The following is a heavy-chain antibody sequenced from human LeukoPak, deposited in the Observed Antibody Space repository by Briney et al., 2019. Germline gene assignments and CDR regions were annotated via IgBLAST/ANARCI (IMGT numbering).Heavy chain of an antibody. J-gene: IGHJ6*03. CDR3: XXXXXXXXAVTYYYYYYMDV. CDR1: GFTFSSYW. CDR2: IKQDGSEK. Sequence: GGSLRLSCAASGFTFSSYWMSWVRQAPGKGLEWVANIKQDGSEKYYVDSVKGRFTISRDNAKNSLYLQMNSLRAEDTAVYYCXXXXXXXXAVTYYYYYYMDVWGKGTTVTVSS. V-gene: IGHV3-7*01. D-gene: IGHD2-21*02.